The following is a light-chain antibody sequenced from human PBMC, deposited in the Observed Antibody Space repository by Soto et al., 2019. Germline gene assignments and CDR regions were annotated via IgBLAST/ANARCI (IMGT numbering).Light chain of an antibody. CDR2: EVS. Sequence: QSALTQPASVSGSPGQAITISCTGTSSDVGGYNYVSWYQQHPVKAPKLMIYEVSNRPSGVSNRFSDSKSGNTASLTISGLQAEDEADYYCSSYTSSSTLVVFGGGTKLTV. V-gene: IGLV2-14*01. CDR1: SSDVGGYNY. CDR3: SSYTSSSTLVV. J-gene: IGLJ2*01.